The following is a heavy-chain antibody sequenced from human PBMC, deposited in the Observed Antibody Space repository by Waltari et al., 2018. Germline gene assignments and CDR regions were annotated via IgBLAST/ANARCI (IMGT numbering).Heavy chain of an antibody. CDR1: GFTVSSNY. Sequence: EVQLVESGGGLIQPGGSLRLSCAASGFTVSSNYMSWVRQAPGKGLGWVSFIYSGGRTYYADSVKGRFTISRDNSKNTLYLQMNSLRAEDTAVYYCARDRDSGSYRYGAFDIWGQGTMVTVSS. J-gene: IGHJ3*02. V-gene: IGHV3-53*01. CDR2: IYSGGRT. CDR3: ARDRDSGSYRYGAFDI. D-gene: IGHD1-26*01.